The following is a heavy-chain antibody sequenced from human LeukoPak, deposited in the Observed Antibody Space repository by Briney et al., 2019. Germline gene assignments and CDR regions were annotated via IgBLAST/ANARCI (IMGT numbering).Heavy chain of an antibody. D-gene: IGHD3-10*01. Sequence: GGSLRLSCAASGFTFSSYAMHWVRQAPGKGLEWVAVISYDGSNKYYADSVKGRFTISRDNSKNTLYLQMNSLRAEDTAVYYCAKDLTFWVRGVFDYWGQGTLVTVSS. CDR2: ISYDGSNK. CDR1: GFTFSSYA. J-gene: IGHJ4*02. CDR3: AKDLTFWVRGVFDY. V-gene: IGHV3-30*18.